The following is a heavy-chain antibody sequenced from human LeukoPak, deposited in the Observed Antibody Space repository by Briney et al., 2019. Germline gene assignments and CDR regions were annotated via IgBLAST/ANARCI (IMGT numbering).Heavy chain of an antibody. D-gene: IGHD4-17*01. CDR1: GYTFTGYY. CDR3: ARGRPVRSYEDYYYYYYMDV. Sequence: GASVKVSCKASGYTFTGYYMHWVRQAPGQGLEWMGWMNPNSGNTGYAQKFQGRVTMTRNTSISTAYMELSSLRSEDTAVYYCARGRPVRSYEDYYYYYYMDVWGKGTTVTVSS. CDR2: MNPNSGNT. J-gene: IGHJ6*03. V-gene: IGHV1-8*02.